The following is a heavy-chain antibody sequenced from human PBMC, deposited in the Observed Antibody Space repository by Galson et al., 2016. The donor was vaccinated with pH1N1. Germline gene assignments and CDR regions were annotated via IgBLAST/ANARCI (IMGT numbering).Heavy chain of an antibody. D-gene: IGHD4-23*01. V-gene: IGHV3-7*04. Sequence: SLRLSCAASGFTFSNFYMTWVRQAPGKGLEWVANINKDGGDTYYVDSVKGRFTISRDNAKNSLYLQLTSLIAEDTAVYYCARFYGGNSDYWGQGTLVTVSS. J-gene: IGHJ4*02. CDR1: GFTFSNFY. CDR3: ARFYGGNSDY. CDR2: INKDGGDT.